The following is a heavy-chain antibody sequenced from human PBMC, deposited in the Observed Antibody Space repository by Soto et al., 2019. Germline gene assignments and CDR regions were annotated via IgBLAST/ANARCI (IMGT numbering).Heavy chain of an antibody. J-gene: IGHJ4*02. Sequence: QVQLQQWGAGLLKPSETLSLTCAVYGGSFSGYYWSWIRQPPGKGLEWIGYIYYSGSTNYNPSLKSRVTISVDTSKNQFSLKLSSVTAADTAVYYCARFDYGDLIIDYWGQGTLVTVSS. CDR3: ARFDYGDLIIDY. CDR2: IYYSGST. D-gene: IGHD4-17*01. CDR1: GGSFSGYY. V-gene: IGHV4-34*11.